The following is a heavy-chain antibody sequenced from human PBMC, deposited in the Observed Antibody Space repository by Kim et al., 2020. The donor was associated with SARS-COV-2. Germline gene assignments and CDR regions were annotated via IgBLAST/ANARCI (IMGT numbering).Heavy chain of an antibody. Sequence: SETLSLTCTVSGGSISSYYWSWIRQPAGKGLEWIGRIYTSGSTNYNPSLKSRVTMSVDTSKNQFSLKLSSVTAADTAVYYCARNFCPYSSSSFDRGGMDVWGQGTTVTVSS. D-gene: IGHD6-6*01. V-gene: IGHV4-4*07. CDR1: GGSISSYY. CDR3: ARNFCPYSSSSFDRGGMDV. J-gene: IGHJ6*02. CDR2: IYTSGST.